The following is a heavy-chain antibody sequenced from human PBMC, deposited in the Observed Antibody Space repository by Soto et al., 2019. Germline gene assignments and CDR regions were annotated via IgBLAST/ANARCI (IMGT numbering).Heavy chain of an antibody. CDR2: ISYDGSNK. J-gene: IGHJ4*02. Sequence: GGSLRLSCAASGFTFSSYGMHWVRQAPGKGLEWVAVISYDGSNKYYADSVKGRFTISRDNSKNTLYLQMNSLRAEDTAVYYCAKDDSSPAPFLYCGQGTLVTVSS. CDR3: AKDDSSPAPFLY. CDR1: GFTFSSYG. D-gene: IGHD6-13*01. V-gene: IGHV3-30*18.